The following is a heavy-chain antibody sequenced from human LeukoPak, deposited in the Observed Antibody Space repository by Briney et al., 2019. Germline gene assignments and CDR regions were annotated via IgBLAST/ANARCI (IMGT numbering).Heavy chain of an antibody. CDR3: ARGHPSRTTFALNWFDP. V-gene: IGHV4-59*01. CDR1: GGSISSYY. D-gene: IGHD1-1*01. J-gene: IGHJ5*02. CDR2: IYYSGST. Sequence: SETLSLTSTVSGGSISSYYWSWIRQPPGKGLEWIGFIYYSGSTKYNPSLKSRVTISVDTSKNQFSLKLNSVTAADTAVYYCARGHPSRTTFALNWFDPWGQGTLVTVSS.